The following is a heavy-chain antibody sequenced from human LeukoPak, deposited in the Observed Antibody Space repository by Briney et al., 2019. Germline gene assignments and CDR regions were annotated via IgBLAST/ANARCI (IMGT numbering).Heavy chain of an antibody. CDR1: GRLNRLYY. D-gene: IGHD6-13*01. Sequence: TQSLMHGVSGRLNRLYYQRCTPDPARRGLELSGLISYRGNTNYNPSLPGRVTMSVDTSKNQISLKLNSVTAADTAGYYCARGPFAGTFRAFDIWGQGTMVTVSS. CDR2: ISYRGNT. J-gene: IGHJ3*02. V-gene: IGHV4-4*07. CDR3: ARGPFAGTFRAFDI.